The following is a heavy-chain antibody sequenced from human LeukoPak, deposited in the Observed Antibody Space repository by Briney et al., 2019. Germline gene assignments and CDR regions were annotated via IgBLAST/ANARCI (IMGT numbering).Heavy chain of an antibody. J-gene: IGHJ4*02. Sequence: GRSLRLSCAASGFTFDDYAMHWVRHAPGKGLEWVSGISWNSGSIGYADSVKGRFTISRDNAKNSLYLQMNSLRAEDTAVYYCAREGIAAAAAHFDYWGQGTLVTVSS. CDR1: GFTFDDYA. V-gene: IGHV3-9*01. CDR3: AREGIAAAAAHFDY. CDR2: ISWNSGSI. D-gene: IGHD6-13*01.